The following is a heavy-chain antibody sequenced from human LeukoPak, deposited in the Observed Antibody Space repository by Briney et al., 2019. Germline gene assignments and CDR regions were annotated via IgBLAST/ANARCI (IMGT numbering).Heavy chain of an antibody. CDR1: GFTFSSYS. CDR3: ARRTSLRYFDWLSKAPLDY. V-gene: IGHV3-21*01. Sequence: KPGGSLRLSCAASGFTFSSYSMNWVRQAPGKGLEWVSSISSSSSYIYYADPVKGRFTISRDNAKNSLYLQMNSLRAEDTAVYYCARRTSLRYFDWLSKAPLDYWGQGTLVTVSS. D-gene: IGHD3-9*01. CDR2: ISSSSSYI. J-gene: IGHJ4*02.